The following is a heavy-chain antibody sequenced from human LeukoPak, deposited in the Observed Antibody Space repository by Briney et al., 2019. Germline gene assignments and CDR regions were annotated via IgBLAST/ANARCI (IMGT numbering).Heavy chain of an antibody. CDR2: ISGSGGST. J-gene: IGHJ4*02. CDR1: GFTFSSYA. V-gene: IGHV3-23*01. CDR3: AKHIVVVVAATNY. D-gene: IGHD2-15*01. Sequence: HAGGSLRLSCAASGFTFSSYAMSWVRQAPGKGLEWVSGISGSGGSTYYADSVKGRFTISRDNSKNTLYLQMNSLRAEDTAVYYCAKHIVVVVAATNYWGQRTLVTVSS.